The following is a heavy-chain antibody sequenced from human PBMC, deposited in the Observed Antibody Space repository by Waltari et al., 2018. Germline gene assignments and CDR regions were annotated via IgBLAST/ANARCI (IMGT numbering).Heavy chain of an antibody. CDR1: GFTFSSYW. V-gene: IGHV3-7*01. D-gene: IGHD2-21*01. J-gene: IGHJ3*02. CDR2: IKQDGSEK. CDR3: ARESGAVVIAFDI. Sequence: EVQLVESGGDLVQPGGSLRLSCAASGFTFSSYWMSWVRQAPGKGLEWVANIKQDGSEKYYVDSVKGRFTISRDNAKNSLYLQMNSLRAEDTAVYYCARESGAVVIAFDIWGQGTMVTVSS.